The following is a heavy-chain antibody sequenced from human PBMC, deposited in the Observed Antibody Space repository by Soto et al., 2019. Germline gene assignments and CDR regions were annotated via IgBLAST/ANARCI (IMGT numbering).Heavy chain of an antibody. D-gene: IGHD3-10*01. CDR1: GGSISSYY. J-gene: IGHJ4*02. CDR2: IYTSGST. Sequence: KTSETLSLTCTVSGGSISSYYWSWIRQPAGKGLEWIGRIYTSGSTNYNPSLKSRVTMSVDTSKNQFSLKLSSVTAADTAVYYCARELVVRGVISYFDYWGQGTLVTVSS. CDR3: ARELVVRGVISYFDY. V-gene: IGHV4-4*07.